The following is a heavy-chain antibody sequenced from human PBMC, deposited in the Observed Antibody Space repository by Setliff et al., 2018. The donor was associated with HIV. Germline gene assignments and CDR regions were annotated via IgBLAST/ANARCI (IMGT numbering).Heavy chain of an antibody. Sequence: PSETLSLTCTVSGGSISSGGYYWNWIRQHPGKGLEWIGYIYYSGNTYYNPSLKSRITISLDTSKNQFSLKLSSVTAADTAVYYCARGIAAAGGYFDYWGPGTLGTVSS. CDR1: GGSISSGGYY. J-gene: IGHJ4*02. D-gene: IGHD6-13*01. CDR3: ARGIAAAGGYFDY. V-gene: IGHV4-31*03. CDR2: IYYSGNT.